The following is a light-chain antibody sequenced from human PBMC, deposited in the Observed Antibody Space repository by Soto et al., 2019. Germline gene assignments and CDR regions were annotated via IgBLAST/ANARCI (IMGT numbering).Light chain of an antibody. Sequence: EIVLTQSPGTLSLSPGERATLSCRASQSVSSNFLAWYRQKPGQAPRLLIYNASNRAAGVPDRFSGSGSGADFTLSINRLEPEDFAVYYCQQYGSSPYTFGQGTKLEIK. V-gene: IGKV3-20*01. CDR3: QQYGSSPYT. CDR2: NAS. CDR1: QSVSSNF. J-gene: IGKJ2*01.